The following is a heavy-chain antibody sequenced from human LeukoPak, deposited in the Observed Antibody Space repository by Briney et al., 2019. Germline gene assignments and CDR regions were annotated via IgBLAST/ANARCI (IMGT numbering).Heavy chain of an antibody. J-gene: IGHJ4*02. CDR3: ARFTGYSSGCLDY. V-gene: IGHV3-20*04. CDR2: ISWNGGST. CDR1: GFTFDDCG. D-gene: IGHD6-19*01. Sequence: PGGSLRLSCAASGFTFDDCGMSWVRQAPGKGLEWVSGISWNGGSTGYADSVKGRFTISRDNAKNSLYLQMNSLRAEDTALYYCARFTGYSSGCLDYWGQGTLVTVSS.